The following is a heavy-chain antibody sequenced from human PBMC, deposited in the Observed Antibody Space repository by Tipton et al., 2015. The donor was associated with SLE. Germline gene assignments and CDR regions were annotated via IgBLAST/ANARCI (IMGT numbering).Heavy chain of an antibody. D-gene: IGHD1/OR15-1a*01. Sequence: PGLVKPSETLSLTCTVSGGSISSSSYYWGWNRQPPGKGLEWIGSIYYSGSTISVDTSKNQFSLKLSSVTAADTAVYYCARQTTIGWPSWAFDVCGQGTMVTVSS. CDR3: ARQTTIGWPSWAFDV. CDR2: IYYSGS. CDR1: GGSISSSSYY. V-gene: IGHV4-39*01. J-gene: IGHJ3*01.